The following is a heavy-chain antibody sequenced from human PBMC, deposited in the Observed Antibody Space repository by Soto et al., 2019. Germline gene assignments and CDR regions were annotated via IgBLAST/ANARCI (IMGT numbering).Heavy chain of an antibody. CDR3: AKYYYDSSGYPHY. CDR2: ISGSGGST. J-gene: IGHJ4*02. V-gene: IGHV3-23*01. CDR1: GVTSGGHA. Sequence: RLSNGASGVTSGGHAGIRVIKKTGKGLEWVSAISGSGGSTYYADSVKGRFTISRDNSKNTLYLQMNSLRAEDTAVYYCAKYYYDSSGYPHYWGQGTLVTVSS. D-gene: IGHD3-22*01.